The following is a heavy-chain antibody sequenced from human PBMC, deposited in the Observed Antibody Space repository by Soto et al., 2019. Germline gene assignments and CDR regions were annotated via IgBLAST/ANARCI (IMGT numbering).Heavy chain of an antibody. D-gene: IGHD2-21*01. J-gene: IGHJ4*02. Sequence: SETLSLTCTVSGGSISNYYWSWIRQPPGKGLEWIGYIYYTGSTNYNPSLKSRVTISVDTSKNQFSLKLSSVTAADTAVYYCARELHSNNYSTFDYWGQGTLVTVSS. CDR1: GGSISNYY. CDR2: IYYTGST. V-gene: IGHV4-59*01. CDR3: ARELHSNNYSTFDY.